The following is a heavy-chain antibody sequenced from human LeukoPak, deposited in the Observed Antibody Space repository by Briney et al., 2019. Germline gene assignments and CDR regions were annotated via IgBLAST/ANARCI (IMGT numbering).Heavy chain of an antibody. CDR1: GFTFSSYG. CDR3: ARDVRYSSGWYNYYYYYGMDV. D-gene: IGHD6-19*01. Sequence: PGRSLRLSCAASGFTFSSYGMHWVRQAPGKGLEWVAVIWYDGSNKYYADSVEGRFTISRDNSKNTLYLQMNSLRAEDTAVYYCARDVRYSSGWYNYYYYYGMDVWGQGTTVTVSS. J-gene: IGHJ6*02. CDR2: IWYDGSNK. V-gene: IGHV3-33*01.